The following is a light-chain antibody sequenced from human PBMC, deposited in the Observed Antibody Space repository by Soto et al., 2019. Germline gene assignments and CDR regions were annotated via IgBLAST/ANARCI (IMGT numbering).Light chain of an antibody. CDR3: QQYKPYSRLT. CDR1: QSISNS. J-gene: IGKJ4*01. Sequence: DIQMTQSPSTLSASVGDRVTITCRASQSISNSLAWYQQKPGKAPKLLIYDASSLESGVPSRFSGSGSVTEFTLTISSLQPDDFATYYCQQYKPYSRLTFGGGTRVEI. CDR2: DAS. V-gene: IGKV1-5*01.